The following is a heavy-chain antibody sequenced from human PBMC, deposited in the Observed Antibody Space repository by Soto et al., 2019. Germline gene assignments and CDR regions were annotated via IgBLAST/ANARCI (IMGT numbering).Heavy chain of an antibody. CDR3: ARARYQLLHPYYSGMDV. Sequence: QVQRQESGPGLVKPSETLSLTCTVSGGSISSYYWSWIRQSPGKGLEWIGYIHYSGSTKSNPSLKSRVTISVDTSRNQVSLKLSSVTAADSVVYFCARARYQLLHPYYSGMDVWGQGTTVTVSS. V-gene: IGHV4-59*01. D-gene: IGHD2-2*01. J-gene: IGHJ6*02. CDR2: IHYSGST. CDR1: GGSISSYY.